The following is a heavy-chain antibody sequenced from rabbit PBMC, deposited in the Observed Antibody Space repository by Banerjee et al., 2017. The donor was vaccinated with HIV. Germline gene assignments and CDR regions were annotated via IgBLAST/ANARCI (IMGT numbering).Heavy chain of an antibody. J-gene: IGHJ4*01. CDR1: GFSFSSRYY. V-gene: IGHV1S40*01. CDR3: ARGAGYANL. D-gene: IGHD6-1*01. Sequence: QSLEESGGDLVKPGASLTLTCTASGFSFSSRYYMCWVRQAPGKGLEWIACIDAGSSGSTDYANWAKGRFTISKTSSTTVTLQMTSLTAADTATYFCARGAGYANLWGPGTLVTVS. CDR2: IDAGSSGST.